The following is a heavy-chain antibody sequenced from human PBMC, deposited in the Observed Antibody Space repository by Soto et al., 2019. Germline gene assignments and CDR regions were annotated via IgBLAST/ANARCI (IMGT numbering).Heavy chain of an antibody. CDR2: INHSGST. Sequence: SETLSLTCAVYGGSFSGYYWSWIRQPPGKGLEWIGEINHSGSTNYNPSLKSRVTISVDTSKNQFSLKLSSVTAADTAVYYCARVICLGSPDYWGQGTLVTVSS. D-gene: IGHD3-16*01. J-gene: IGHJ4*02. V-gene: IGHV4-34*01. CDR3: ARVICLGSPDY. CDR1: GGSFSGYY.